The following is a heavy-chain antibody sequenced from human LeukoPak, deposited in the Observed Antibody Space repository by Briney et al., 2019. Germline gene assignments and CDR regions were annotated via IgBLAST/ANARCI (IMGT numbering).Heavy chain of an antibody. V-gene: IGHV3-30-3*01. J-gene: IGHJ6*01. CDR3: ARAAYHYGMDV. CDR2: ISYDGSNK. CDR1: GFTFSSYA. Sequence: GGSLRLSCAASGFTFSSYAMHWVRQAPGKGLEWVAVISYDGSNKYYADSVKGRFTISRDNSKNTLYLQMNSLRAEDTAVYYCARAAYHYGMDVWGQETTVTVPS.